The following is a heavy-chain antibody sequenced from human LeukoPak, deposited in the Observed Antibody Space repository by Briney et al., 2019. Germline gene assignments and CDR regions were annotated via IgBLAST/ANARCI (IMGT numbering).Heavy chain of an antibody. CDR2: IYYSGST. J-gene: IGHJ4*02. V-gene: IGHV4-39*01. D-gene: IGHD6-19*01. Sequence: PSETLSLICTVSVGSINSSSDYWGWIRQPPGKGLECIGNIYYSGSTYYNPSRKSRVTISVDTSKNQFSLKLTSVTAADTAVYYCARFYSSDCEVFDESGQGTLVTVSS. CDR1: VGSINSSSDY. CDR3: ARFYSSDCEVFDE.